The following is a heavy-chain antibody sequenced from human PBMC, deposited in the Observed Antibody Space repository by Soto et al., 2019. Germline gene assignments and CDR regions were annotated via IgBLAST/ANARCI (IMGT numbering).Heavy chain of an antibody. D-gene: IGHD3-9*01. Sequence: PGGSLRLSCAASGFSVTHHYMTWVRQAPGKGLEWVSVFYTGGSAYYGDSVKGRFTISRDSSTNTLYLQMNSLKVGDTAFYFCARSFNDWTTYFDYWSEGTLVTVSS. CDR1: GFSVTHHY. J-gene: IGHJ4*02. CDR2: FYTGGSA. CDR3: ARSFNDWTTYFDY. V-gene: IGHV3-53*01.